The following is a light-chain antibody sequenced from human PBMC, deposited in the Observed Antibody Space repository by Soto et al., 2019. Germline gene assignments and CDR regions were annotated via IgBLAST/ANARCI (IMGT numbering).Light chain of an antibody. CDR1: QSVLYSSNNKNY. V-gene: IGKV4-1*01. Sequence: DIVMTQSPDSLAMSLGERATINCKSSQSVLYSSNNKNYLAWYQQKPGQPPKLLIFWASTRESGVPDRFSGSGSGTDFTLTISSLQAEDVAVYYCQQYYSTPGTVGQGTKVEIK. J-gene: IGKJ1*01. CDR3: QQYYSTPGT. CDR2: WAS.